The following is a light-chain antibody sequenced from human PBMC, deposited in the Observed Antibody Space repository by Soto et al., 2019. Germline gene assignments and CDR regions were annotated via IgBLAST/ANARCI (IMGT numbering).Light chain of an antibody. CDR2: GVS. CDR1: SSDIGGYNY. CDR3: SSYKTSSTVVV. Sequence: QSALTQPASVSGSPGQSITISCTGTSSDIGGYNYVSWYQQYPGKAPKLMIFGVSDRPSGVSNRFSGSKSGTTASLTISGLQSEDEADYYCSSYKTSSTVVVFGEGTKLTVL. J-gene: IGLJ2*01. V-gene: IGLV2-14*01.